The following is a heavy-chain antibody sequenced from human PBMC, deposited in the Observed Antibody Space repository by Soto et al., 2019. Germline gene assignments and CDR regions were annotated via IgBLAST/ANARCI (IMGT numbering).Heavy chain of an antibody. Sequence: GASVKVSCKASGYTFTSYYTISWVRQAPGQGLEWMGRIIPILGIANYAQKFQGRVTITADKSTSTAYMELSSLRSEDTAVYYCARGTTVTHYYGMDVWGQGTTVTVSS. CDR3: ARGTTVTHYYGMDV. D-gene: IGHD4-17*01. J-gene: IGHJ6*02. CDR1: GYTFTSYYT. CDR2: IIPILGIA. V-gene: IGHV1-69*02.